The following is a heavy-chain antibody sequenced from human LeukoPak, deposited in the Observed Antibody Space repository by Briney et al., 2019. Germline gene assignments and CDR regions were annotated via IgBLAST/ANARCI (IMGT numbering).Heavy chain of an antibody. J-gene: IGHJ5*02. CDR2: IWSDGSKK. CDR3: ARGPSYDSGSYVAHWFDT. Sequence: PGRSLRLPCAASGFNFSGYVTHWVRQAPGKGLEWVAVIWSDGSKKDYADSVKGRFTISRDNSKNTVYLQMNNLTAEHTAVYYCARGPSYDSGSYVAHWFDTWGQGTPVTVSS. D-gene: IGHD3-10*01. CDR1: GFNFSGYV. V-gene: IGHV3-33*01.